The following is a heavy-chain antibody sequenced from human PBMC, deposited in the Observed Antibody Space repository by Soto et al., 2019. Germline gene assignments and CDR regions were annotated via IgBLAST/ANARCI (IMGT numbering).Heavy chain of an antibody. D-gene: IGHD3-10*01. Sequence: QVQLVQSGAEVKKPGASVKVSCKASGYTFTSYAMHWVRQAPGQRLEWMGWINAGNGNTKYSQKFQGRVTITRDTAASRAYMELSSLRSEDTAVYYCARDVTLLWFGNWFDPWGQGTLVTVSS. J-gene: IGHJ5*02. CDR3: ARDVTLLWFGNWFDP. V-gene: IGHV1-3*01. CDR1: GYTFTSYA. CDR2: INAGNGNT.